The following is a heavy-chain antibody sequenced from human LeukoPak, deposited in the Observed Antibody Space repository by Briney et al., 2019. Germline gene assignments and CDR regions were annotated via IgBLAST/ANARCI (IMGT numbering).Heavy chain of an antibody. CDR2: VYYIGST. Sequence: SETLSLTCTVTGGSISTDYWRWTPQPPGKGLEWIGYVYYIGSTNYNPSLRGRVTISVDRSRNQFSLKLSSMSAADTAVYYCARSKGSSWSYYFDYWGQGSMVTVSS. J-gene: IGHJ4*02. D-gene: IGHD6-13*01. V-gene: IGHV4-59*08. CDR3: ARSKGSSWSYYFDY. CDR1: GGSISTDY.